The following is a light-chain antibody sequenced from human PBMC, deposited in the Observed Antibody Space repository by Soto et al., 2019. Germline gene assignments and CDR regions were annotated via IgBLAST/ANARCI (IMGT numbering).Light chain of an antibody. CDR1: QSVSSN. CDR3: QQYYGTPT. CDR2: GAS. V-gene: IGKV3-15*01. Sequence: EIVMTQSTATLSVSPGERATLSCRASQSVSSNLAWYQQKPGQAPRLLIYGASTRATGIPARFSGSGSGTEFTLTISSLQAEDVAVYYCQQYYGTPTFGQGTKVDI. J-gene: IGKJ1*01.